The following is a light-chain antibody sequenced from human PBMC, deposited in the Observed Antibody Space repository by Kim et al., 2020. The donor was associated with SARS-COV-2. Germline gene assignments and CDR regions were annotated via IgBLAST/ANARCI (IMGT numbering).Light chain of an antibody. CDR2: GEN. CDR3: NSRDSNENVF. CDR1: SLRSYY. V-gene: IGLV3-19*01. J-gene: IGLJ2*01. Sequence: VALGQTVRITCQGDSLRSYYATWYQQKPGQAPILVIYGENNRPSGIPDRFSGSSSGNTASLTITGTQAGDEADYYCNSRDSNENVFFGGGTQLTVL.